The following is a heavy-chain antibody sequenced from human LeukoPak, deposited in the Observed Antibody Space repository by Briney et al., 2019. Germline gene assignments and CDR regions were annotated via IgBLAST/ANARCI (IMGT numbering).Heavy chain of an antibody. CDR3: ARDNFWSGYYGY. CDR2: IYSGGST. CDR1: GFTVSSNY. V-gene: IGHV3-66*02. J-gene: IGHJ4*02. D-gene: IGHD3-3*01. Sequence: PGGSLRLSCAASGFTVSSNYMNWVRQAPGKGREWVSVIYSGGSTYYADSVKGRFTISRDNSKDTLYLQMNSLRPEDTAVYYCARDNFWSGYYGYWGQGTLVTVSS.